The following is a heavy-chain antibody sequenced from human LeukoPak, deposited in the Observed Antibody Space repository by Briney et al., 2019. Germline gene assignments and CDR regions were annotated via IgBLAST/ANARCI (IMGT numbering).Heavy chain of an antibody. J-gene: IGHJ4*02. Sequence: GGSLRLSCAASGFTFSSYATSWVRQAPGKGLEWVSAISGSGGSTHYADSVKGRFTISRDNSKNTLYLQMNSLRAEDTAVYYCAKGSGWYDTPFDYWGQGTLVTVSS. D-gene: IGHD6-19*01. CDR2: ISGSGGST. CDR3: AKGSGWYDTPFDY. CDR1: GFTFSSYA. V-gene: IGHV3-23*01.